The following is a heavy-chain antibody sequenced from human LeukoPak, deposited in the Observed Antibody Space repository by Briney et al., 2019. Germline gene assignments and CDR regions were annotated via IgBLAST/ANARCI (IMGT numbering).Heavy chain of an antibody. J-gene: IGHJ4*02. CDR2: ISSSSSYI. Sequence: GGTLRLSCAASGFTFSSYSMNWVRQAPGKGLEWVSSISSSSSYIYYADSVKGRFTISRDNAKNSMYLHMNRLRAADTAVYYFARESLYGEAFDYWGQGTLVTVSS. D-gene: IGHD2-8*01. CDR3: ARESLYGEAFDY. V-gene: IGHV3-21*01. CDR1: GFTFSSYS.